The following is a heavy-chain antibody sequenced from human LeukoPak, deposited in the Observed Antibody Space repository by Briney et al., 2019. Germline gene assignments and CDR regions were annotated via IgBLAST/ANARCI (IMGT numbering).Heavy chain of an antibody. Sequence: GRSLRLSCAASGFTFSSYAMHWVRQAPGKGLEWVAVISYDGSNKYYADSVKGRFTISRDNSKNTLYLQMNSLRAEDTAVYYCARDPCSGGSCLGWFDPWGQGTLVTVSS. CDR1: GFTFSSYA. CDR2: ISYDGSNK. J-gene: IGHJ5*02. D-gene: IGHD2-15*01. CDR3: ARDPCSGGSCLGWFDP. V-gene: IGHV3-30*04.